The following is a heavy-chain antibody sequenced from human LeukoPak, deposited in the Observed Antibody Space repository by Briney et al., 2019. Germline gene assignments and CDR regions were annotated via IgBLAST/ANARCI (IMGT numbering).Heavy chain of an antibody. J-gene: IGHJ6*02. V-gene: IGHV4-34*01. D-gene: IGHD6-13*01. CDR3: ARGRSGPPSHIAAAGTYYYYGMDV. CDR1: GGSFSGYY. Sequence: SETLSLTCAVYGGSFSGYYWSWIRQPPGKGLEWIGEINHSGSTNYNPSLKSRVTISVDTSKNKFSLKLSSVTAADTAVYYCARGRSGPPSHIAAAGTYYYYGMDVWGQGTTVTVSS. CDR2: INHSGST.